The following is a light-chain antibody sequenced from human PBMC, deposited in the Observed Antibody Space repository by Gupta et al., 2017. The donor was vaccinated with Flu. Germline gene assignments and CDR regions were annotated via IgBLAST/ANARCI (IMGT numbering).Light chain of an antibody. J-gene: IGKJ5*01. CDR1: QSVLYNSDNKNY. CDR2: WAS. CDR3: QQFDSTPIT. Sequence: DIVMTQSPDSLAVSLGERATINCKSSQSVLYNSDNKNYLAWYQQKPGQPPKMLIYWASTRESGVPDRFSGSGSGTDFTLTISSLQAEDVAVYYCQQFDSTPITFGQGTRLDIK. V-gene: IGKV4-1*01.